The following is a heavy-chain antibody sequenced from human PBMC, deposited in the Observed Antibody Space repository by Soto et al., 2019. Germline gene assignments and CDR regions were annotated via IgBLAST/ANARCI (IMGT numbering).Heavy chain of an antibody. CDR3: ARDVAGDDYFDS. J-gene: IGHJ4*02. CDR2: INPKSGGT. CDR1: GYSFTDYY. Sequence: QVQLVRSGAEVKKPGASVKVSCKASGYSFTDYYLHWVRQAPGQGLEYLGWINPKSGGTSYPQKFQGRVTMTRATSINTAYMELSRLRSDDTALYFCARDVAGDDYFDSWGQGTLVTVSS. D-gene: IGHD6-19*01. V-gene: IGHV1-2*02.